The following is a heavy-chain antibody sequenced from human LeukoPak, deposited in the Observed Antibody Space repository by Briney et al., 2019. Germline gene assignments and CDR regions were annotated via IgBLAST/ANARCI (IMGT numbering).Heavy chain of an antibody. J-gene: IGHJ5*02. V-gene: IGHV5-51*01. Sequence: RGESLKISCQGSGYSFTSHWIVWVRQMPGKGLEWMGIIYPGDSDTRYSPSFQGQVSISADKSISTAYLQWSSLKASDTAMYYCARGTTIRGNWFDPWGQGTLVTVSS. D-gene: IGHD3-10*01. CDR2: IYPGDSDT. CDR3: ARGTTIRGNWFDP. CDR1: GYSFTSHW.